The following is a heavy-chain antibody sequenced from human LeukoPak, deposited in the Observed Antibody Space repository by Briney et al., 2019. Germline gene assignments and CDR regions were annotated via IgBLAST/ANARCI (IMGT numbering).Heavy chain of an antibody. CDR3: ARGWYYYDSSRYYPT. J-gene: IGHJ5*02. V-gene: IGHV4-34*01. D-gene: IGHD3-22*01. CDR1: CESFSDYY. CDR2: IYYSGST. Sequence: PSETLSLTCAVYCESFSDYYWSWIRQSPGKGLEWIGTIYYSGSTYYNPSLKSRVTISVDTSKNQFSLKLSSVTAADTAVYYCARGWYYYDSSRYYPTWGQGTLVTVSS.